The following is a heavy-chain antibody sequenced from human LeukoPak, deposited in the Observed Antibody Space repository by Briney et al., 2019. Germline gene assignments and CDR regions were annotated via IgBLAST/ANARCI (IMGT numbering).Heavy chain of an antibody. J-gene: IGHJ3*02. CDR1: GGSISSYY. CDR3: ARVIGQWLVVGAFDI. V-gene: IGHV4-4*07. Sequence: SETLSLTSTVSGGSISSYYWSWIRPPPGKGLEWIGRISTSGSTNYNPSLKSRVTMSVDTSKNQFSLKLSSVTAADTAVYYCARVIGQWLVVGAFDIWGQGTMVTVSS. D-gene: IGHD6-19*01. CDR2: ISTSGST.